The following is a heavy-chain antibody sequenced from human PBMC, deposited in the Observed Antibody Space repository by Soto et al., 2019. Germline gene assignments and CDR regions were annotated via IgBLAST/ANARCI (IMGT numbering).Heavy chain of an antibody. CDR3: ARDPIARALYGMDV. D-gene: IGHD2-2*02. CDR1: GFSFSDYY. V-gene: IGHV3-11*01. CDR2: ISSSGSSI. Sequence: GSLRLSCAASGFSFSDYYMSWIRQAPGKGLEWVSYISSSGSSIYYADSVKGRFTISRDNAKNALYLQMNSLRAEDTAMYYCARDPIARALYGMDVWGQGTTVTVSS. J-gene: IGHJ6*02.